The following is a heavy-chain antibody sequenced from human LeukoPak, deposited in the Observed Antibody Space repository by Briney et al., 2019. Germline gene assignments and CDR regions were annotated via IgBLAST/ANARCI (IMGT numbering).Heavy chain of an antibody. CDR3: ARTSDWFDP. CDR1: GFTFITYA. D-gene: IGHD3-10*01. V-gene: IGHV3-7*01. J-gene: IGHJ5*02. CDR2: IKQDGSEK. Sequence: EGSLRLSCAASGFTFITYAMSWVRQAPGKGLEWVANIKQDGSEKYYVDSVKGRFTISRDNAKNSLYLQMNSLRAEDTAVYYCARTSDWFDPWGQGTLVTVSS.